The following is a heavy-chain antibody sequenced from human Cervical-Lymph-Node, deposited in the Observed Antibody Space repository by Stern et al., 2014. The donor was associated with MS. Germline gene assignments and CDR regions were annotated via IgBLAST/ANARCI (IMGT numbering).Heavy chain of an antibody. V-gene: IGHV5-51*01. J-gene: IGHJ4*02. CDR3: ARHFRNYDFDS. CDR2: VYPGGSDT. D-gene: IGHD4-11*01. CDR1: GYSFANYW. Sequence: EVQLVESGAEVKKPGESLKISCQGSGYSFANYWIAWVRQMPGKGLELMAIVYPGGSDTRYSPSFQGQVTISADKSISTAYLQWSSLKASDTAMYYCARHFRNYDFDSWGQGTLVTVSS.